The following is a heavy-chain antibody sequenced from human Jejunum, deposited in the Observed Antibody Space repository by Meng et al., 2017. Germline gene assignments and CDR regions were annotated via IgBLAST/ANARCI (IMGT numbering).Heavy chain of an antibody. V-gene: IGHV4-38-2*02. CDR2: FYQSGTI. CDR3: AKDLGAMKGWFDL. Sequence: SETLSLTCAVSGSSFRSPYYWGWIRQPPGKGLEWIGTFYQSGTIFYNPSLKSRVSMSVDTSQKQFSLTLTSVTAADTAVYYCAKDLGAMKGWFDLWGQGTLVTVSS. D-gene: IGHD1-26*01. J-gene: IGHJ5*02. CDR1: GSSFRSPYY.